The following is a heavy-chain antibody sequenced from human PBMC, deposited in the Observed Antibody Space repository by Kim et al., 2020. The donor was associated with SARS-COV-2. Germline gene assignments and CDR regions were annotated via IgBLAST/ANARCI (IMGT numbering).Heavy chain of an antibody. Sequence: SETLSLICAVYGGSFSGYYWSWIRQPPGKGLEWIGEINHSGSTNYNPSLKSRVTISVDTSKNQFSLKLSSVTAADTAVYYCARLRYFDWLFDYWGQGTLV. CDR1: GGSFSGYY. CDR3: ARLRYFDWLFDY. V-gene: IGHV4-34*01. CDR2: INHSGST. D-gene: IGHD3-9*01. J-gene: IGHJ4*02.